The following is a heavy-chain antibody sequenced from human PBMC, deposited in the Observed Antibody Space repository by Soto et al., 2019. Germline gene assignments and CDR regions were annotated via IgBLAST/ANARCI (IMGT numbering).Heavy chain of an antibody. Sequence: QVLLQESGPGLVKPSETLSLTCTVSGGSISGYYWSWLRQPPGKGLEWIGYIYDSGSTNYTPSLRSRVSMSISTSKSQFSLRLTSVTAADTAVYYCARGRSVLNWLDPWGQGTLATVSS. J-gene: IGHJ5*02. D-gene: IGHD3-3*01. CDR3: ARGRSVLNWLDP. CDR2: IYDSGST. V-gene: IGHV4-59*01. CDR1: GGSISGYY.